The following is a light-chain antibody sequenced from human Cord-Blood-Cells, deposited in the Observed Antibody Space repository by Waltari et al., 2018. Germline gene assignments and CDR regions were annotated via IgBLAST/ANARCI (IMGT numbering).Light chain of an antibody. CDR3: QQYNSYHS. J-gene: IGKJ2*03. CDR1: QSISSW. CDR2: KAS. Sequence: DIQMTPSPSTLSASVGDRLPITCRASQSISSWLAWYQQKPGKAPKLLIYKASSLESGVPSRFSGSGSGTEFTLTISSLQPDDFATYYCQQYNSYHSFGQGTKLEIK. V-gene: IGKV1-5*03.